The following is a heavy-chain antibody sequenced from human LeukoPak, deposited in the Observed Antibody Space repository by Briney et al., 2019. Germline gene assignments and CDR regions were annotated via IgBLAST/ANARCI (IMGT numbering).Heavy chain of an antibody. V-gene: IGHV1-69*13. D-gene: IGHD6-6*01. J-gene: IGHJ4*02. CDR1: GGTFSSYA. CDR3: ARVQLLVLDY. CDR2: IIPIFGTA. Sequence: GASVKVSCKASGGTFSSYAISWVRQAPGQGLEWKGGIIPIFGTANYAQKFQGRVTITADESTSTAYMELSSLRSEDTAVYYCARVQLLVLDYWGQGTLVTVSS.